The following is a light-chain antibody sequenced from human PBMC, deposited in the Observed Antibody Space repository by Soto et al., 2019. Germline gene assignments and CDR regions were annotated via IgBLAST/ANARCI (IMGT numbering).Light chain of an antibody. CDR3: QHYNSYSEA. CDR2: DVS. J-gene: IGKJ1*01. CDR1: QTISSW. Sequence: DIQMTQSPSTLSGSVGDRFPITCLASQTISSWLAWYQQKPGKAPKLLIYDVSSLQSGVTSRFSGSGSGTEFTLTISSLQPDDFATYYCQHYNSYSEAVGQGTKVDI. V-gene: IGKV1-5*01.